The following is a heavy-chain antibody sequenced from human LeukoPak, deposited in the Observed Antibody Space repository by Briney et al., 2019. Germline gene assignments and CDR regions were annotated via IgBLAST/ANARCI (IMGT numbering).Heavy chain of an antibody. CDR3: AGSDSWYTLDY. CDR1: GFTFSSNW. CDR2: INEDGSTT. V-gene: IGHV3-74*01. D-gene: IGHD6-13*01. Sequence: TGGSLRLSCAASGFTFSSNWMHWVRQAPGKGLVWVSRINEDGSTTNYADSVKGRSTIFRDNAKNTLYLQMNSLRAEDTAVYYCAGSDSWYTLDYWGQGTLVTVSS. J-gene: IGHJ4*02.